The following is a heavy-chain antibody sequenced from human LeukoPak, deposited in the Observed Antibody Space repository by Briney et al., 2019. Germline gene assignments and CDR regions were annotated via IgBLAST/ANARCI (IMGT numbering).Heavy chain of an antibody. CDR1: GGSISSSSYY. Sequence: PSETLSLTCTVSGGSISSSSYYWGWIRQPPGKGLEWIGSIYYSGSTYYNPSLRSRVTISVDTSKNQFSLKLSSVTAADTAVYYCARDSARSGYYYEPDYWGQGTLVTVSS. V-gene: IGHV4-39*07. CDR3: ARDSARSGYYYEPDY. D-gene: IGHD3-22*01. J-gene: IGHJ4*02. CDR2: IYYSGST.